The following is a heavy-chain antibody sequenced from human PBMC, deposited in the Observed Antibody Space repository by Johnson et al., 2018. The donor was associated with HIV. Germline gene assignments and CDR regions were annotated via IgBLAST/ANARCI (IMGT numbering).Heavy chain of an antibody. CDR2: IWYDGSNK. CDR3: ATAYCPGCDAFDI. Sequence: QVQLVESGGGLVQPGGSLRLSCAASGFTFSSYGMHWVRQAPGKGLEWVAVIWYDGSNKYYADSVKGLFTISRDNSKNTLYLQMNSLRAGDTAVYYCATAYCPGCDAFDIWAQGTMVTVSS. V-gene: IGHV3-33*01. CDR1: GFTFSSYG. J-gene: IGHJ3*02. D-gene: IGHD2-21*01.